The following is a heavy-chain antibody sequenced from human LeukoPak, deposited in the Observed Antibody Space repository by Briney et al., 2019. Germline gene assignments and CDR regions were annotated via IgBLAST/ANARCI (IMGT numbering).Heavy chain of an antibody. CDR2: IYYSGST. J-gene: IGHJ3*02. D-gene: IGHD6-13*01. V-gene: IGHV4-30-4*01. CDR3: ARDAAGYSSSWYYAFDI. CDR1: GGSITSADYY. Sequence: PSQTLSLTCTVSGGSITSADYYWSWIRQPPGKGLEWIVYIYYSGSTYCNPSLKGRVTISVDTSKNQFSLKLSSVTAADTAVYYCARDAAGYSSSWYYAFDIWGQGTMVTVSS.